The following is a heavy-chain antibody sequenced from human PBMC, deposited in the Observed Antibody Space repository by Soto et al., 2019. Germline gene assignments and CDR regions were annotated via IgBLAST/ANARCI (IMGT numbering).Heavy chain of an antibody. CDR2: IYYSGST. J-gene: IGHJ4*02. CDR3: ARDARGYSGYDHEESIS. D-gene: IGHD5-12*01. CDR1: GGSISTYY. Sequence: PSETLSLTCTVSGGSISTYYWSWIRQPPGKGLEWIGYIYYSGSTNYNPSLKSRVTISVDTSKNQFSLKLSSVTAADTAVYYCARDARGYSGYDHEESISWGQGTLVTVSS. V-gene: IGHV4-59*12.